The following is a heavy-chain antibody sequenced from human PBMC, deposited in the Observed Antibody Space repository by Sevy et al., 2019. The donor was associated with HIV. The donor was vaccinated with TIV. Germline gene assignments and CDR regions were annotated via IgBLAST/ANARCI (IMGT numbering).Heavy chain of an antibody. Sequence: GGSLRLSCAASGFTFTDYYMSWIRQAPGKGLEWLSYISSSGSTIYYADSVKGRFTISRDNAKNSLSLQMNGLRAEDTAVYYCARAPNIVVVVPAGGHDCTDVWGKGTTVTVSS. CDR2: ISSSGSTI. J-gene: IGHJ6*03. CDR1: GFTFTDYY. D-gene: IGHD2-15*01. V-gene: IGHV3-11*01. CDR3: ARAPNIVVVVPAGGHDCTDV.